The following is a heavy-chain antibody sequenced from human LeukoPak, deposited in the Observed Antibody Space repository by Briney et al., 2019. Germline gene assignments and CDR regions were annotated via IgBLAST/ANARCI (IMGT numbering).Heavy chain of an antibody. D-gene: IGHD4-23*01. V-gene: IGHV4-59*08. CDR3: ARHLPTVVTPAGFDY. J-gene: IGHJ4*02. Sequence: SETLSLTCTVSGGSISSYYWSWIRQPPGKGLEWIGYIYYSGSTNYNPSLKSRITISVDTSKNQFSLKLSSVTAADTAVYYCARHLPTVVTPAGFDYWGQGTLVTVSS. CDR1: GGSISSYY. CDR2: IYYSGST.